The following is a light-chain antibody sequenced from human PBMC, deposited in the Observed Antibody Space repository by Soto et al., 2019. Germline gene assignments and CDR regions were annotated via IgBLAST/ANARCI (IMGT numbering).Light chain of an antibody. Sequence: TQSPDTLSLSPGETATLSCRASQSVDRYVAWYQQKVGQAPRLLIYDTSTRATGIPARFSGSGSGTEFTLTISSLQSEDFAVYYCQQYNYWRTFGQGTKVDIK. J-gene: IGKJ1*01. CDR3: QQYNYWRT. CDR2: DTS. CDR1: QSVDRY. V-gene: IGKV3-15*01.